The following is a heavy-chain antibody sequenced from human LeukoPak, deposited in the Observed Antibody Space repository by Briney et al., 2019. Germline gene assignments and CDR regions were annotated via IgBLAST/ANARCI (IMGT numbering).Heavy chain of an antibody. CDR1: GGSISSYY. J-gene: IGHJ6*03. CDR3: ARTTEGYAGGPGYSYYYYMDV. CDR2: IYYSGST. D-gene: IGHD5-12*01. V-gene: IGHV4-59*01. Sequence: SETLSLTCTVSGGSISSYYWSWIRQPPGKGLEWIGYIYYSGSTHYNPSLKSRVTISVDTSKNQFSLKLRSVTAADTAVYYCARTTEGYAGGPGYSYYYYMDVWGKGTTVTVSS.